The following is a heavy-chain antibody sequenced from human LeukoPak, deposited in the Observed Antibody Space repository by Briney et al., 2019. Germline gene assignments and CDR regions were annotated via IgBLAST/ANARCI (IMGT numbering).Heavy chain of an antibody. Sequence: GGSLRLSCAASGFTFDDYAMHWVRQAPGKSLECVSGISWNSGSIGYADSVKGRFTISRDNAKSSLYLQMNSLRAEDTALYYCAKDTGHWGQGTLVTVSS. CDR2: ISWNSGSI. V-gene: IGHV3-9*01. CDR3: AKDTGH. J-gene: IGHJ4*02. CDR1: GFTFDDYA.